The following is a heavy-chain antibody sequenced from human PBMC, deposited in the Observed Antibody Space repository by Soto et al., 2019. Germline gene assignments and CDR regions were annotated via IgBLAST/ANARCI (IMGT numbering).Heavy chain of an antibody. Sequence: SVKVSCKASGGTFSSHGFSWVRQAPGHGLEWMGGIIPMYGTVDSAQKFQGRVTITADEFTSTVYMELSSLRSEDTAVYYCASRRHCSGGSCLDWFDPWGQGTLVTV. CDR3: ASRRHCSGGSCLDWFDP. V-gene: IGHV1-69*13. D-gene: IGHD2-15*01. CDR1: GGTFSSHG. CDR2: IIPMYGTV. J-gene: IGHJ5*02.